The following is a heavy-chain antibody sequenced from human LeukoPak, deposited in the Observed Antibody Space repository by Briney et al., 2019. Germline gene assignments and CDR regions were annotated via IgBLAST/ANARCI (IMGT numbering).Heavy chain of an antibody. CDR1: GYTFTSYD. D-gene: IGHD6-13*01. J-gene: IGHJ6*02. Sequence: ASVKVSCKASGYTFTSYDINWVRQATGQGLEWMGWTNPNSGNTGYAQKFQGRVTMTRNTSISTAYMELSSLRSEDTAVYYCATHSSSWPSGKGPYYYYGMDVWVQGTTVTVSS. CDR2: TNPNSGNT. CDR3: ATHSSSWPSGKGPYYYYGMDV. V-gene: IGHV1-8*01.